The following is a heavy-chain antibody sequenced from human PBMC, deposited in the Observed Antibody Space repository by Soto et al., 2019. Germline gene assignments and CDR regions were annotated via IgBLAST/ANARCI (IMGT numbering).Heavy chain of an antibody. V-gene: IGHV4-59*01. CDR3: ARGWSYSSGYYYPRNCDY. J-gene: IGHJ4*02. CDR2: IYYSGST. CDR1: GGSISSYY. Sequence: SETLALSCTVSGGSISSYYWSGIRQPPGKGLEWIGYIYYSGSTNYNPSLKSRVTISVDTSKNQFSLKLSSVTAADTAVYYCARGWSYSSGYYYPRNCDYWGQGTLVTVSS. D-gene: IGHD3-22*01.